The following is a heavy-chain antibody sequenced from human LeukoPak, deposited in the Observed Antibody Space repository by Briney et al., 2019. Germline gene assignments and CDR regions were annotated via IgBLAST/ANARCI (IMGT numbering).Heavy chain of an antibody. CDR1: GGSINSDTYY. J-gene: IGHJ4*02. CDR2: VETSGST. D-gene: IGHD3-9*01. Sequence: PSETLSLTCTVSGGSINSDTYYWSWIRQPAGKGLEWVGRVETSGSTNYNPSLKSRVSISVDTSNNQFSLKLSSVTAADTAVYYCARGDYDILSGYSSVDFWGQGTLVTVSS. V-gene: IGHV4-61*02. CDR3: ARGDYDILSGYSSVDF.